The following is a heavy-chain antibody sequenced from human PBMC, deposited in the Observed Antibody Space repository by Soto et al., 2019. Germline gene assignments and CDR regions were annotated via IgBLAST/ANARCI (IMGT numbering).Heavy chain of an antibody. CDR3: SKEDNQNYDVDH. V-gene: IGHV3-30*18. CDR1: GFNFANFG. D-gene: IGHD3-3*01. J-gene: IGHJ1*01. CDR2: LSRDGRGE. Sequence: QVQLVESGGGVVQPGGSVRLSCVGSGFNFANFGIHWIRQAPGKGLEWVAILSRDGRGEACADSGKGRFAISKDNSRNTVYLQMTGLRSDDMAVSYCSKEDNQNYDVDHWGQGTLVTVST.